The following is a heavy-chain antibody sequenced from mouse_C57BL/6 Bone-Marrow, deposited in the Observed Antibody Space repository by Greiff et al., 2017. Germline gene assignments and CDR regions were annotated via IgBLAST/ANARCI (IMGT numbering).Heavy chain of an antibody. CDR3: ARSYSYYAMDY. CDR2: IYPRDGST. J-gene: IGHJ4*01. Sequence: QVQLKESGPELVKPGASVKLSCKASGYTFTSYDINWVKQRPGQGLEWIGWIYPRDGSTKYTEKFKGKATLTVDTSSSTAYMELHSLTSADSAVYFCARSYSYYAMDYWGQGTSVTVSS. CDR1: GYTFTSYD. D-gene: IGHD2-12*01. V-gene: IGHV1-85*01.